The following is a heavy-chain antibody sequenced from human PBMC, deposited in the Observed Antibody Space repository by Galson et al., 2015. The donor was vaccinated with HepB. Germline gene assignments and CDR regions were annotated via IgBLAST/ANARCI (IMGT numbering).Heavy chain of an antibody. Sequence: QVQLQESGPGLVQPSETLSLTCTVSGASVSSSSYYWSWIRQTPQKGLEWIAYIFFSGSSKYNPSLKSRVSISIATSKNQFSLKLNSVSAADTAMYYCARLPVVNVRWGYFDLWGRGTLVTASS. CDR3: ARLPVVNVRWGYFDL. V-gene: IGHV4-61*01. CDR2: IFFSGSS. J-gene: IGHJ2*01. D-gene: IGHD3-10*02. CDR1: GASVSSSSYY.